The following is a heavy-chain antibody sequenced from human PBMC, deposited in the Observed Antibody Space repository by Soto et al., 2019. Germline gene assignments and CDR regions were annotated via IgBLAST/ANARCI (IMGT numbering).Heavy chain of an antibody. CDR3: ARGLSSSGDYM. Sequence: QVHLEQSGAEVKKTGSSVKVSCKASGYTFTSSYIHWVRQAPGQGLEWMGIINPSGSFATYARKFQGRVTVTRDTSTSTVYMELSSLTSEDTAMYYCARGLSSSGDYMWGQGTLVTVAS. J-gene: IGHJ4*02. CDR2: INPSGSFA. CDR1: GYTFTSSY. V-gene: IGHV1-46*01. D-gene: IGHD3-3*01.